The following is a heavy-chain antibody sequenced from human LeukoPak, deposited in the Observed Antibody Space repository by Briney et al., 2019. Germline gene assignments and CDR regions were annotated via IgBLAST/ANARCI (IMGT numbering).Heavy chain of an antibody. J-gene: IGHJ4*02. V-gene: IGHV4-59*05. Sequence: SETLSLTCTVSGGSISNYYWSWIRQPPGKGLEWIGSIYYSGSTYYNPSLKSRVTISVDTSKNQFSLKLSSVTAADTAVYYCARGGLGWHFDYWGQGTLVTVSS. CDR3: ARGGLGWHFDY. CDR2: IYYSGST. CDR1: GGSISNYY. D-gene: IGHD2-15*01.